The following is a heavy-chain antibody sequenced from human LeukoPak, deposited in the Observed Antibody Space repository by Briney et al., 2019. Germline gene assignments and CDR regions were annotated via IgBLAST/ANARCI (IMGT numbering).Heavy chain of an antibody. CDR2: LSSGSSVL. CDR3: ARNNGLPEDAFDL. V-gene: IGHV3-21*01. D-gene: IGHD2-8*01. J-gene: IGHJ3*01. Sequence: PGGSLRLSCAASGFTVSSNYMSWVRQAPGKGLEWVSFLSSGSSVLNYADSVRGRFAISRDDAKSSLYLQMNSLRDEDTAVYYCARNNGLPEDAFDLWGQGTMVTVSS. CDR1: GFTVSSNY.